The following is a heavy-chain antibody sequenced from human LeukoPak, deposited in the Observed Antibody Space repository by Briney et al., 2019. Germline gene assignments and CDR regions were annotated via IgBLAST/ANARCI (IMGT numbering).Heavy chain of an antibody. CDR1: GDSISSSSYS. Sequence: SETLSLTCTVSGDSISSSSYSWGWIRQPPGKGLEWIGSIYYSGSTYYNPSLKSRVTISVDTSKNQLSLKLSSVTAADTAVYFCARGPYSYDSSGAFDIWGQGTMVTVSS. V-gene: IGHV4-39*07. D-gene: IGHD3-22*01. CDR2: IYYSGST. J-gene: IGHJ3*02. CDR3: ARGPYSYDSSGAFDI.